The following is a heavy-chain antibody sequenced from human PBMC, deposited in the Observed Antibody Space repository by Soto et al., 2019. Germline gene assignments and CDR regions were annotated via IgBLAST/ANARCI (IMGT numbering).Heavy chain of an antibody. Sequence: EVQLLESGGGLVQPGGSLRLSCAASGFTFSSYAMSWVRQAPGKGLEWVSAISGSGGSTYYADSVKGRFTISRDNSKSTLYLQMNSMRAEDTAVYYCANDRSGSYPKWFDPWGQGTLVTVSS. D-gene: IGHD1-26*01. CDR1: GFTFSSYA. V-gene: IGHV3-23*01. J-gene: IGHJ5*02. CDR2: ISGSGGST. CDR3: ANDRSGSYPKWFDP.